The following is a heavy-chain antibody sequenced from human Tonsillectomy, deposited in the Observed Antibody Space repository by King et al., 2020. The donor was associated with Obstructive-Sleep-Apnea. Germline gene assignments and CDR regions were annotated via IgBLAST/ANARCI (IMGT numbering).Heavy chain of an antibody. V-gene: IGHV3-43D*03. J-gene: IGHJ4*02. CDR1: GFTFDDYA. CDR3: AKSHNLGHCGGDCYPGFDY. CDR2: ISWDGGST. Sequence: VQLVESGGVVVQPGGSLRLSCAASGFTFDDYAMHWVRQAPGKGLEWVSLISWDGGSTYYADSVKGRFTISRDNSKNSLYLQMNSLRAEDTALYYCAKSHNLGHCGGDCYPGFDYWGQGTLVTVSS. D-gene: IGHD2-21*02.